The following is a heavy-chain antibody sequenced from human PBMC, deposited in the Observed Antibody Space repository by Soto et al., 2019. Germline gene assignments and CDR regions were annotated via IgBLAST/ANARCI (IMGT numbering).Heavy chain of an antibody. CDR1: GFTFSNYA. CDR3: ARGPSTVATWLDY. CDR2: ISDNGFST. D-gene: IGHD4-17*01. J-gene: IGHJ4*02. Sequence: EVQLVESGEGLVQPGGSLRLSCAASGFTFSNYAMHWVRQAPGKGLEYVSAISDNGFSTYYGDSVRGRFIISRDNSKNRLYLQMGSLRAEDMAVYYCARGPSTVATWLDYWGQGTLVTVSS. V-gene: IGHV3-64*02.